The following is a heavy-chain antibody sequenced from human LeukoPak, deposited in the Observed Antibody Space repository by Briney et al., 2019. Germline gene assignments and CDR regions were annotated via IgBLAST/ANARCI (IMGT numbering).Heavy chain of an antibody. CDR3: ARDKQQQLDWFDP. CDR1: GGTLSSYA. Sequence: GASVKVSCKASGGTLSSYAISWVRQAPGQGLEWMGGIIPIFGTANYAQKFQGRVTITADESTSTAYMELSSLRSEDTAVYYCARDKQQQLDWFDPWGQGTLVTVSS. D-gene: IGHD6-13*01. J-gene: IGHJ5*02. CDR2: IIPIFGTA. V-gene: IGHV1-69*13.